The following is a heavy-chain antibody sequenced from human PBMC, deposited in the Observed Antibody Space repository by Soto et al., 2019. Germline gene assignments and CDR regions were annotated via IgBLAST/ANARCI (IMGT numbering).Heavy chain of an antibody. Sequence: QVQLVQSGAEVKKPGSSVKVSCKASGGTFSSYAISWVRQAPGQGLEWMGGIIPIFGTANYAQTFQGRVTITADKSTSTGDIELSRLRSEDAVVYYCARGSEGYYGSGSSCAGMDVWCQGTTVTVS. D-gene: IGHD3-10*01. CDR2: IIPIFGTA. V-gene: IGHV1-69*06. CDR3: ARGSEGYYGSGSSCAGMDV. J-gene: IGHJ6*02. CDR1: GGTFSSYA.